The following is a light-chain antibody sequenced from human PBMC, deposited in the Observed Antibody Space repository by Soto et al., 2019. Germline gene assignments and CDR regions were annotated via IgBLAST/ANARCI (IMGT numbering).Light chain of an antibody. CDR3: MQALQTPRT. V-gene: IGKV2-28*01. J-gene: IGKJ4*01. CDR1: QSLLHSNGYNY. Sequence: DFVMTQSPLSLPVTPGEPASISCRSSQSLLHSNGYNYLDWYLQKPGQSPQLLIYLGSNRASGVPARFSGGGSGTDFTLKISRVEAEDVGVYYCMQALQTPRTFGGGTKVEIK. CDR2: LGS.